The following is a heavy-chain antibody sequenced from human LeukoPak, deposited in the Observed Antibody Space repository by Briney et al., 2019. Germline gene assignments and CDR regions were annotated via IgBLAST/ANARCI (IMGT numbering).Heavy chain of an antibody. V-gene: IGHV4-59*08. CDR2: IYYSGST. D-gene: IGHD4-23*01. Sequence: SETLSLTCTVSGDSISSYYWSWIRQPPGKGLEWIGYIYYSGSTYYNPSLKSRVTISVDTSKNQFSLKLSSVTAADTAVYYCARATTTVVTLVDYWGQGTLVTVSS. CDR3: ARATTTVVTLVDY. CDR1: GDSISSYY. J-gene: IGHJ4*02.